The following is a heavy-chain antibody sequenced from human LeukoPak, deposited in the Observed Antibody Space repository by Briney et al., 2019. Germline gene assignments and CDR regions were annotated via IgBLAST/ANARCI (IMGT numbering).Heavy chain of an antibody. Sequence: PGGSLRLSCAASGFTLSSYWMSWVRQAPGKGLEWVANIKQDGSEIYYVDSVKGRFTISRDNAKNSLYLQMNSLRSEDTAVYYCAREEWLAGENWFDPWGQGTLVTVSS. D-gene: IGHD7-27*01. CDR1: GFTLSSYW. CDR2: IKQDGSEI. J-gene: IGHJ5*02. V-gene: IGHV3-7*01. CDR3: AREEWLAGENWFDP.